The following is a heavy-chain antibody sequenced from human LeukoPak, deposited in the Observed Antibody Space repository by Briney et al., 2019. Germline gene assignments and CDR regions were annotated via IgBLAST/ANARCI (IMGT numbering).Heavy chain of an antibody. V-gene: IGHV4-34*01. Sequence: SETLSLTCAVYGGSFSGYYWSWIRQPLGKGLEWIGQINHSGSTNYNPSLKSRVTISVDTSKNQFSLKLSSVTAADTAVYYCARGRGDYVLNYYYYYMDVWGKGTTVTVSS. J-gene: IGHJ6*03. CDR3: ARGRGDYVLNYYYYYMDV. CDR2: INHSGST. D-gene: IGHD4-17*01. CDR1: GGSFSGYY.